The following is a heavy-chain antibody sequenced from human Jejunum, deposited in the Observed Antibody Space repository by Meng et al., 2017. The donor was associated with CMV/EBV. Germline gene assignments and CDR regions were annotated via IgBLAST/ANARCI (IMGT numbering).Heavy chain of an antibody. D-gene: IGHD4-11*01. CDR3: AKATDFDS. J-gene: IGHJ4*02. CDR1: VFAFSPYA. V-gene: IGHV3-23*01. Sequence: LSCAASVFAFSPYALTWVRRAPGKGLEWVSGIRADDYRTFYAGSVRGRFTISRDNSKNAVYLEMNSLRAEDTAVYFCAKATDFDSWGQGTLVIVSS. CDR2: IRADDYRT.